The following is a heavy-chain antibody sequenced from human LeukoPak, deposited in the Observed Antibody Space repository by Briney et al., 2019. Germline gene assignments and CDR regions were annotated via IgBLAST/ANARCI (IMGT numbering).Heavy chain of an antibody. CDR1: GYTFTSYD. Sequence: ASVKVSCKASGYTFTSYDINWVRQATGQGLEWMGLMNPNSGNTGYAQKFQGRVTMTRNTSISTAYMELSSLRSEDTAVYYCARAPLGRITIFTRRYYMDVWGKGTTVTVSS. CDR3: ARAPLGRITIFTRRYYMDV. V-gene: IGHV1-8*01. J-gene: IGHJ6*03. D-gene: IGHD3-3*01. CDR2: MNPNSGNT.